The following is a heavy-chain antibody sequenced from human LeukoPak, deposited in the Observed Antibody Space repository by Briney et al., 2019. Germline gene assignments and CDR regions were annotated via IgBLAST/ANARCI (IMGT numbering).Heavy chain of an antibody. Sequence: GASVKVSCKASGYTFTSYDINWVRQATGQGLEWMGWMNPNSGNKGYAQKFQGRVTMTRNTSIHTAYMELSSLRSEDTAVYYCARGELWFGELNYYYYYYMDVWGKGTTVTISS. J-gene: IGHJ6*03. CDR1: GYTFTSYD. D-gene: IGHD3-10*01. CDR3: ARGELWFGELNYYYYYYMDV. V-gene: IGHV1-8*01. CDR2: MNPNSGNK.